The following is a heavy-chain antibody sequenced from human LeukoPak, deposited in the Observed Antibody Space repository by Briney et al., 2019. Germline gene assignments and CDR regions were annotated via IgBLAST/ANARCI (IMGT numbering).Heavy chain of an antibody. V-gene: IGHV3-53*01. CDR2: IYAGGST. Sequence: GGPLRLSCAASGFSVSSNYMSWVRQAPGKGLEWVSVIYAGGSTYYADSVKGRFTISRDNSKNTLYLQMNSLRAEDTAVYYCARGYSSGWDYFDYWGQGTLVSVSS. CDR3: ARGYSSGWDYFDY. J-gene: IGHJ4*02. CDR1: GFSVSSNY. D-gene: IGHD6-25*01.